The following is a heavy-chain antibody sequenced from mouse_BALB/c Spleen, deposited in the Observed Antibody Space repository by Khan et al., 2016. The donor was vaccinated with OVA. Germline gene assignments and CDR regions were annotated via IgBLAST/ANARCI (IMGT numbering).Heavy chain of an antibody. CDR2: ISYSGST. D-gene: IGHD1-2*01. CDR3: ARTARIKY. Sequence: VQLKDSGPGLVKPSQSLSLTCTVTGYSITSGYGWNWIRQFPGNKLELVGYISYSGSTNYNPSLKSRISITRDTSKNQFFLQLNSVTTEDTATYYCARTARIKYWGQGTTLTVSS. CDR1: GYSITSGYG. J-gene: IGHJ2*01. V-gene: IGHV3-2*02.